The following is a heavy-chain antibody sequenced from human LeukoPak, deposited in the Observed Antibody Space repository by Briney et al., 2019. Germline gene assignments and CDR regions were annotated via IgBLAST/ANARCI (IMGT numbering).Heavy chain of an antibody. CDR1: GGSISSYY. CDR3: AREASSLEIDP. Sequence: SETLSLTCTVSGGSISSYYWSWIRQPPGKGLEWIGYIYYSGSTDYNPSLKSRVTISVDTSKNQFSLKLSSVTAADTAVYYCAREASSLEIDPWGQGTLVTVSS. V-gene: IGHV4-59*01. CDR2: IYYSGST. J-gene: IGHJ5*02. D-gene: IGHD6-6*01.